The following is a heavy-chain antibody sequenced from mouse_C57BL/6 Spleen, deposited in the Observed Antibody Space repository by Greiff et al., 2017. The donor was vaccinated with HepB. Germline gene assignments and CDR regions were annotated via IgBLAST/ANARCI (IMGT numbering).Heavy chain of an antibody. V-gene: IGHV5-9-1*02. D-gene: IGHD1-1*01. CDR2: ISSGGDYI. CDR3: TRDPQLRGLHYYAMDY. J-gene: IGHJ4*01. Sequence: DVKLVESGEGLVKPGGSLKLSCAASGFTFSSYAMSWVRQTPEKRLEWVAYISSGGDYIYYADTVKGRFTISRDNARNTLYLQMSSLKSEDTAMYYGTRDPQLRGLHYYAMDYWGQGTSVTVSS. CDR1: GFTFSSYA.